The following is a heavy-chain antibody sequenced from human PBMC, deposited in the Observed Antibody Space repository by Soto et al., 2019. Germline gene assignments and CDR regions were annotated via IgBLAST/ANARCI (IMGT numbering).Heavy chain of an antibody. CDR1: GYSFTSYW. V-gene: IGHV5-51*01. CDR3: ASPILYSSSGRKYYYYYGMDV. D-gene: IGHD6-13*01. Sequence: GESLKISCKGSGYSFTSYWIGWVRQMPGKGLEWMGIIYPGDSDTRYSPSFQGQVTISADKSISTAYLQWSSLKASDTAMYYCASPILYSSSGRKYYYYYGMDVWGQGTTVTVSS. J-gene: IGHJ6*02. CDR2: IYPGDSDT.